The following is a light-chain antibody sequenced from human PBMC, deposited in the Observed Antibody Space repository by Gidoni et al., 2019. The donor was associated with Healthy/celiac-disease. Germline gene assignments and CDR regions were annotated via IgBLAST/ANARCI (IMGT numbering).Light chain of an antibody. CDR2: DAS. CDR3: QQFNSYPQT. CDR1: QGISSA. J-gene: IGKJ4*01. Sequence: AIQLTQSPSSLSASVGDRVTITCRASQGISSALAWYQLKPGKAPKLLIYDASSLESGVPSRFSGSGSGTDFTLTISSLQPEDFATYYCQQFNSYPQTFGGGTKVEIK. V-gene: IGKV1-13*02.